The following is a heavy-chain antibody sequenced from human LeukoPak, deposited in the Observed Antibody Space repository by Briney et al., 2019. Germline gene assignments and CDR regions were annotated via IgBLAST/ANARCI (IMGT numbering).Heavy chain of an antibody. CDR1: GGSFSGYY. CDR2: INHSGST. CDR3: ASRYSHYYYGMDV. V-gene: IGHV4-34*01. D-gene: IGHD2-21*01. Sequence: PSETLSLTCAVYGGSFSGYYWSWIRQPPGKGLEWIGEINHSGSTNYNPSLKSRVTISVDTSKNQFSLKLSSVTAAGTAVYYCASRYSHYYYGMDVWGQGTTVTVSS. J-gene: IGHJ6*02.